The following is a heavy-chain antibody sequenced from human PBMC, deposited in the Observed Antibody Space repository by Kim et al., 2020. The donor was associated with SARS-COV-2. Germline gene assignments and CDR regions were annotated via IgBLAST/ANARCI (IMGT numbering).Heavy chain of an antibody. D-gene: IGHD3-9*01. J-gene: IGHJ4*02. V-gene: IGHV3-30*04. CDR1: GFTFSSYA. Sequence: GGSLRLSCAASGFTFSSYAMHWVRQAPGKGLEWVAVISYDGSNKYYADSVKGRFTISRDNSKNTLYLQMNSLRAEDTAVYYCARDSYDILTGYFDYWGQGTLVTVSS. CDR3: ARDSYDILTGYFDY. CDR2: ISYDGSNK.